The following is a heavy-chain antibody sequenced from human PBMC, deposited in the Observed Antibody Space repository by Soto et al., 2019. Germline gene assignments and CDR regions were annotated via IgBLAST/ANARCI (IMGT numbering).Heavy chain of an antibody. CDR2: IIPRSATS. J-gene: IGHJ6*02. D-gene: IGHD2-2*01. CDR1: GDTFSTYT. Sequence: QVQLVQSGAEVKKPGSSVKVSCKASGDTFSTYTITWMRQAPGQGLEWMGGIIPRSATSNYAQKFQGRVTAYMELSSLRSDDTAVYYCAREGLVLVPTTVNSDYYYYAMDVWGQGTTVTVSS. V-gene: IGHV1-69*05. CDR3: AREGLVLVPTTVNSDYYYYAMDV.